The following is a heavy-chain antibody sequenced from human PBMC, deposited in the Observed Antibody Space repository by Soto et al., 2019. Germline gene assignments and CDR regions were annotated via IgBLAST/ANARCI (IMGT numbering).Heavy chain of an antibody. Sequence: QVQLVQSGTEVKKPGASVKVSCKASGYTFTSHDINWVRQATGQGLEWMGWMNPNSGNTGYAQKFQGRVTLTRNTTIYAADSELRSLGSEHTAVYYCARWDYGVYARFDYWGQGTLGTVSS. D-gene: IGHD4-17*01. J-gene: IGHJ4*01. CDR3: ARWDYGVYARFDY. CDR2: MNPNSGNT. V-gene: IGHV1-8*01. CDR1: GYTFTSHD.